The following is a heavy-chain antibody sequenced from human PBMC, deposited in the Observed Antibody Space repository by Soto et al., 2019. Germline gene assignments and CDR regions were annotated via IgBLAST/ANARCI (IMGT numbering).Heavy chain of an antibody. CDR3: ARARSLGYCSSTSCPNWFDP. Sequence: SETLSLTCTASGGSIGSYYWSWIRQPPGKGLEWIGYIYYSGSTNYNPSLKSRVTISVDTSKNQFSLNLSSVTAADTAVYYCARARSLGYCSSTSCPNWFDPWGQGTLVTVSS. J-gene: IGHJ5*02. V-gene: IGHV4-59*01. D-gene: IGHD2-2*01. CDR2: IYYSGST. CDR1: GGSIGSYY.